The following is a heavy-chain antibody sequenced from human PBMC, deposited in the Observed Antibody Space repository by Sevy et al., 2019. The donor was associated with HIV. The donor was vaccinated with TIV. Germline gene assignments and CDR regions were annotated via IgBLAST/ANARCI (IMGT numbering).Heavy chain of an antibody. V-gene: IGHV3-30-3*01. Sequence: EGSLRLSCAASGFTFSSYAMHWVRQAPGKELEWVAVISYDGSNKYYADSVKGRFTISRDNSKNTLYLQMDGLRAEDTALYYCARDDEPDYYCFDMDVWGQGTTVTVSS. CDR2: ISYDGSNK. J-gene: IGHJ6*02. CDR3: ARDDEPDYYCFDMDV. CDR1: GFTFSSYA.